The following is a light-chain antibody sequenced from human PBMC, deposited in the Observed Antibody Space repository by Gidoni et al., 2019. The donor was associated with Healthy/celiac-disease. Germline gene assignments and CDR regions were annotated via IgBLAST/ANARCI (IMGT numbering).Light chain of an antibody. V-gene: IGKV3-20*01. CDR3: QQYGSSLGS. Sequence: EIVFPHSPGTLSLSPGELPTLSCRASQSVSSSYLAWYQQTPGQAPRLLIYGASSRATGIPDRFSGSGSGTDFTLNISRRDPEDFAVYYCQQYGSSLGSFGQGTKLEIK. CDR2: GAS. J-gene: IGKJ2*03. CDR1: QSVSSSY.